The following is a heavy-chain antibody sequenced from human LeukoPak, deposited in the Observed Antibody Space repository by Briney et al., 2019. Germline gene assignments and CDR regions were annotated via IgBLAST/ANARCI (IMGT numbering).Heavy chain of an antibody. D-gene: IGHD5-18*01. J-gene: IGHJ4*02. CDR2: IYYSGST. V-gene: IGHV4-39*01. Sequence: SETLSSTCTVSGGSISSSSYYWGWIRQPPGRGLEWIGSIYYSGSTFYNPSLKSRVTISVDTSKNQFSLKLSSVTAADTAVYYCARSVDTAMVPLRYFDYWGQGTLVTVSS. CDR3: ARSVDTAMVPLRYFDY. CDR1: GGSISSSSYY.